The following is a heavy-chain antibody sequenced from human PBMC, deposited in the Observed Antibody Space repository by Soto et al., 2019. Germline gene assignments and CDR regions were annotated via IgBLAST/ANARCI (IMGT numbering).Heavy chain of an antibody. CDR1: GYTFTSYA. CDR2: INAGNGNT. V-gene: IGHV1-3*01. Sequence: QVQLVQSGAEVKKPGASVKVSCKASGYTFTSYAMHWVRQAPGQRLEWMGWINAGNGNTKYSQKFQGRVTITRDTPASTAYMELSSLRSEDTAVYYCARDWSITAAGSDYYYSMDVWGQGTTVTVSS. J-gene: IGHJ6*02. D-gene: IGHD6-13*01. CDR3: ARDWSITAAGSDYYYSMDV.